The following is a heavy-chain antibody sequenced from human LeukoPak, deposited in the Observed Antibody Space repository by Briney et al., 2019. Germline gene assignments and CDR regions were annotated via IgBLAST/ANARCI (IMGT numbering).Heavy chain of an antibody. CDR2: ISERGGST. CDR3: AKRGIVIRAVIIIGFHKEAYYFDY. CDR1: GITLSNYG. D-gene: IGHD3-10*01. Sequence: PGGSLRLSCVVSGITLSNYGMSWVRQAPGKGLEWVSGISERGGSTNYADSVKGRFIISRDTSKNTVYRQMNSLRVEDTAVYFCAKRGIVIRAVIIIGFHKEAYYFDYWGQGILVTVSS. J-gene: IGHJ4*02. V-gene: IGHV3-23*01.